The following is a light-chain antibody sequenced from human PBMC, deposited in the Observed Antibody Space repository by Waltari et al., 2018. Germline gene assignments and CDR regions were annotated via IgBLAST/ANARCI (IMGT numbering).Light chain of an antibody. V-gene: IGKV3-20*01. CDR1: QSVSSN. Sequence: VILPQSPATLSLSPGERATLSCRASQSVSSNLAWYQQKPGQAPRLLIYGAFRRATGIPDRFSGSGSGTDFTLTISSLEPEDFAVSYCQNYSSSPLTFGGGTKVEIK. CDR2: GAF. CDR3: QNYSSSPLT. J-gene: IGKJ4*01.